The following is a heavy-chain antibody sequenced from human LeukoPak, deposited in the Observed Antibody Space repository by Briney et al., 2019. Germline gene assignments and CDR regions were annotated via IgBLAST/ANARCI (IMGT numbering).Heavy chain of an antibody. Sequence: ASVKVSCKASGGTFSSYATSWVRQAPGQGLECMGGIIPIFGTANYAQKFQGRVTITADESTSTAYMELSSLRSEDTAVYYCARDLRVLEWLPLGAFDIWGQGTMVTVSS. CDR3: ARDLRVLEWLPLGAFDI. J-gene: IGHJ3*02. D-gene: IGHD3-3*01. CDR1: GGTFSSYA. V-gene: IGHV1-69*13. CDR2: IIPIFGTA.